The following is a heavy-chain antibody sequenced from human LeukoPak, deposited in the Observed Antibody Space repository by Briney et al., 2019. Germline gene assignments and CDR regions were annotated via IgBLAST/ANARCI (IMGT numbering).Heavy chain of an antibody. J-gene: IGHJ4*02. Sequence: SETLSLTCTVSGGSISRSNYYWGWVRQPPGKGLEWIGSIHYSGTTYYNPSLRSRVTISVDTSKNQFSLKLSSMTAADTAVYYCARHEEEDGYNAKTIDYWGQGTLVTVSS. CDR3: ARHEEEDGYNAKTIDY. CDR2: IHYSGTT. D-gene: IGHD5-24*01. V-gene: IGHV4-39*01. CDR1: GGSISRSNYY.